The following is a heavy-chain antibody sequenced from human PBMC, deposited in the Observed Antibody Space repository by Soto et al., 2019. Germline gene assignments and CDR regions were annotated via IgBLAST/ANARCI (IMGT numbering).Heavy chain of an antibody. J-gene: IGHJ4*02. CDR1: GFTFSSYA. V-gene: IGHV3-23*01. CDR2: ISGSGGST. Sequence: GGSLRLSCAASGFTFSSYAMSWVRQAPGKGLEWVSAISGSGGSTYYADSVKGRFTISRDNSKNTLYLQMNSLRAEDTAVYYCAKDRFWSGYYRGYYFDYWGQGTLVTVSS. D-gene: IGHD3-3*01. CDR3: AKDRFWSGYYRGYYFDY.